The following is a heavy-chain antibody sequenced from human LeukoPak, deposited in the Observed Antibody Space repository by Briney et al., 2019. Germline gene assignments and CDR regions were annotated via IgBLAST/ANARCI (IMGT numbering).Heavy chain of an antibody. CDR2: INHSGST. CDR1: GGSFSGYY. D-gene: IGHD6-13*01. CDR3: ARQQGDYADY. V-gene: IGHV4-34*01. J-gene: IGHJ4*02. Sequence: PSETLSLTCAVYGGSFSGYYWSWIRQPPGKGLEWIGEINHSGSTNYNPSLKSRVIISVDTSKNHFSLKLNSVTAADTAVHHCARQQGDYADYWGQGTLGTVSS.